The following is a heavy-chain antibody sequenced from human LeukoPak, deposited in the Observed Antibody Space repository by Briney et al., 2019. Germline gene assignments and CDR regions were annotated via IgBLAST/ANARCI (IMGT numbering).Heavy chain of an antibody. V-gene: IGHV3-23*01. Sequence: GGSLRLSCAASGFTFSGYAMSWVRQAPGKGLEWVSGISGSGGRTYYADSVKGRFTISRDNSKNTLNLQMNSLRAEDTAVYYCAQGPYYYDSSGYSRRWFDPWGQGTLVTVSS. D-gene: IGHD3-22*01. CDR1: GFTFSGYA. CDR2: ISGSGGRT. CDR3: AQGPYYYDSSGYSRRWFDP. J-gene: IGHJ5*02.